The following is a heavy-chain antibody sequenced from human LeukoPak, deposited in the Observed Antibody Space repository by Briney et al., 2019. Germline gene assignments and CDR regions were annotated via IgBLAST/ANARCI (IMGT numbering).Heavy chain of an antibody. CDR1: GGSFSGYY. Sequence: PSETLSLTCAVYGGSFSGYYWGWIRQPQGKGLEWIGEINNSGSTTNNPSVKSRVTISVDASKNQFSLKLSSVTAADTAVYYCARVRSGSYYYLRAFDIWGQGTMVTVSS. J-gene: IGHJ3*02. V-gene: IGHV4-34*01. CDR2: INNSGST. CDR3: ARVRSGSYYYLRAFDI. D-gene: IGHD1-26*01.